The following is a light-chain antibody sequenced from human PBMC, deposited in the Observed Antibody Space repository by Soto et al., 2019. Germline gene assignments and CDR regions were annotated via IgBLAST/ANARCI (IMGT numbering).Light chain of an antibody. CDR2: GAS. CDR1: QSVSSSY. Sequence: EIVLTQSPGTLSLSPGERATLSCRASQSVSSSYLAWYQHNPGQAPRLLIYGASSRATGIPDMFSGSGSGTDFTLTTSRLEPEDYAVSYCQRYGSSPHTFGQGTKLEIK. CDR3: QRYGSSPHT. J-gene: IGKJ2*01. V-gene: IGKV3-20*01.